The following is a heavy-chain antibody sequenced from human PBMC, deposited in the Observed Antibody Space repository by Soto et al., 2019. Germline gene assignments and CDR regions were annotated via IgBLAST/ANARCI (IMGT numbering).Heavy chain of an antibody. D-gene: IGHD2-2*01. Sequence: QVQLVQSGAEVKKPGSSVKVSCKASGGTFSSYAISWVRQAPGQGLEWMGGNIPIFGTAHYAQKFQGRVTITADESTSTAYMELSSLKSEDTAVYYCARHVPAAGYYYGMDVWGQGTTVTVSS. CDR2: NIPIFGTA. V-gene: IGHV1-69*12. CDR1: GGTFSSYA. J-gene: IGHJ6*02. CDR3: ARHVPAAGYYYGMDV.